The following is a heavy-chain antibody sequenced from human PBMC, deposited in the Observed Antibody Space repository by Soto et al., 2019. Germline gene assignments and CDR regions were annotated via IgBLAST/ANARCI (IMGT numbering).Heavy chain of an antibody. Sequence: QVQLQESGPGLVKPSQTLSLTCTVSGGSISSGDYYWSWIRQPPGKGLEWIGYIYYSGSTYYNPSLKSRVTISVDTSKNHFSLKLSSVTAADTAVYYCARGGLEYSSHNWFDPWGQGTLVTVSS. D-gene: IGHD6-6*01. CDR2: IYYSGST. CDR1: GGSISSGDYY. CDR3: ARGGLEYSSHNWFDP. J-gene: IGHJ5*02. V-gene: IGHV4-30-4*01.